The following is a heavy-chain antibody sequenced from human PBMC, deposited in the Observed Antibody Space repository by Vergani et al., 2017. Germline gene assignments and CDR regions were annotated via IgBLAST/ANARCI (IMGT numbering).Heavy chain of an antibody. J-gene: IGHJ4*02. V-gene: IGHV3-23*01. Sequence: EVQLLQSGGGVIQPGGSVRLSCAASGFTFSACPMTWVRQAPGKGLEWVSAISARYPSTYYADSVKGRFTISRDNSKNMLYLQMNSLRAEDTAVYYCARFSYDTTPYWPGYYDCWGQGTLVSVSS. D-gene: IGHD3-22*01. CDR2: ISARYPST. CDR1: GFTFSACP. CDR3: ARFSYDTTPYWPGYYDC.